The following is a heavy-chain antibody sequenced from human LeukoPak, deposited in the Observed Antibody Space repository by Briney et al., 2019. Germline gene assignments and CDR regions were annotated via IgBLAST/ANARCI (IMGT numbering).Heavy chain of an antibody. CDR3: ARRAGAYSHPYDY. J-gene: IGHJ4*02. D-gene: IGHD4/OR15-4a*01. CDR2: IKKDGSEK. CDR1: GFTFSSHY. V-gene: IGHV3-7*03. Sequence: PGGSLRLSCAASGFTFSSHYMSWVRQAPGKGLEWVANIKKDGSEKYYVDSVKGRFTISRDNSKNTLYLQMNSLRAEDTAVYYCARRAGAYSHPYDYWGQGTLVTVSS.